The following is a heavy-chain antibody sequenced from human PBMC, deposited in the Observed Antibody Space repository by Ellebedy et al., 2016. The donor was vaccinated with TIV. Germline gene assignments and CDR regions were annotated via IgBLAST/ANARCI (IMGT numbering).Heavy chain of an antibody. V-gene: IGHV3-7*03. J-gene: IGHJ4*02. D-gene: IGHD1-7*01. CDR1: GVTFNDYW. CDR2: INQDGREK. CDR3: TGHARTNV. Sequence: PGGSLRLSCAASGVTFNDYWMNWVRQAPGKGLEWVANINQDGREKSYVDSVKGRFTISRENAKNSLYLQMNGLRADDTAVYYCTGHARTNVWGQGSLVTVSS.